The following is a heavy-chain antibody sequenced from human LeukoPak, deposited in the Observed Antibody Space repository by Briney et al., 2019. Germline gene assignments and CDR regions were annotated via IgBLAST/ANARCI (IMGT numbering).Heavy chain of an antibody. CDR1: GVPFIEYY. D-gene: IGHD3-16*01. V-gene: IGHV4-34*01. CDR2: INHSGSN. J-gene: IGHJ4*02. Sequence: PAEPLSLTCAVYGVPFIEYYVTWIRQTPGKGREWIGDINHSGSNKHYPSVESGVIIQIDTTKNNESLNLSSVTAAHTAIYYCASPGPESYHYVWGSLENWGQGTLVIVSS. CDR3: ASPGPESYHYVWGSLEN.